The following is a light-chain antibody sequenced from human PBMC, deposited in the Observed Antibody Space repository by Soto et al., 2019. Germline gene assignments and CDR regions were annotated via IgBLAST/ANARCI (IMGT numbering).Light chain of an antibody. J-gene: IGKJ3*01. CDR1: QSVSSY. CDR3: QQYGSSPFP. V-gene: IGKV3-20*01. Sequence: EIVLTQSPATLSLSPVERATLSCRASQSVSSYLAWYQQKPGQAPRLLIYGASSRATGIPDRFSGSGSGTDFTLTIRRLEPEDFAVYYCQQYGSSPFPFGPGTKVDIK. CDR2: GAS.